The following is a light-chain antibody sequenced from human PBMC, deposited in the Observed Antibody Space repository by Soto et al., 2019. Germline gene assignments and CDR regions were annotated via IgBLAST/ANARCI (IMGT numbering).Light chain of an antibody. V-gene: IGKV1-5*03. Sequence: DIQMTQYPSTLPASVGDRVTITCLASQTISSWLAWYQQKPGKAPKLLIYKASTLKSGVPSRFSGSGSGTEFTLTISSLQPDDFATYYCQHYNSYSEAFGQGTKVDIK. CDR1: QTISSW. CDR2: KAS. CDR3: QHYNSYSEA. J-gene: IGKJ1*01.